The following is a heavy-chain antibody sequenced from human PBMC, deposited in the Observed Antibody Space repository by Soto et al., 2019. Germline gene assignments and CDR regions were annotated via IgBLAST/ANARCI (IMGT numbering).Heavy chain of an antibody. J-gene: IGHJ6*02. CDR1: GFTFSSYG. V-gene: IGHV3-33*01. CDR3: ARSIDYNQPYYGMDV. CDR2: IWYDGSNK. D-gene: IGHD4-4*01. Sequence: GGSLRLSCAASGFTFSSYGMHWVRQAPGKGLEWVAVIWYDGSNKYYADSVKGRFTISRDNSKNTLYLQMNSLRAEDTAVYYCARSIDYNQPYYGMDVWGQGTTVTVSS.